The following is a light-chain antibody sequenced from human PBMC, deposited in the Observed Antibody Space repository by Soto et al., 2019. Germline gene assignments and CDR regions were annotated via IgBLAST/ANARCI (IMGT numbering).Light chain of an antibody. CDR3: SSCTSSTTHVT. V-gene: IGLV2-14*03. CDR2: DVT. J-gene: IGLJ2*01. CDR1: SNDIGTYNY. Sequence: QSALTQPASVSGSPGQSITISCTGTSNDIGTYNYVSWYQQHPGKAPKLMIYDVTARPSGVSNRFSGSKSGNTASLTISGLQPDDEADYYCSSCTSSTTHVTFGRGTKVTVL.